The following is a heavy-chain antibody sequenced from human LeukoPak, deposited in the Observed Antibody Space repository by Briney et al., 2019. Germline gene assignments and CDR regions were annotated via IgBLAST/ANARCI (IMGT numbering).Heavy chain of an antibody. Sequence: SETLSLTCAVYGGSFSGYYWSWIRQPPGKGLEWIGEINHSGSTNYNPSLKSRVTISVDTSKNQFSLKLSSVTAADTAVYYCAREGIAVGMDVWGQGTTVTVS. V-gene: IGHV4-34*01. J-gene: IGHJ6*02. CDR2: INHSGST. D-gene: IGHD6-19*01. CDR1: GGSFSGYY. CDR3: AREGIAVGMDV.